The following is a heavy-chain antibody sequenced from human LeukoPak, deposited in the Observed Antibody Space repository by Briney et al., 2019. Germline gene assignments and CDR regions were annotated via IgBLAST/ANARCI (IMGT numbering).Heavy chain of an antibody. J-gene: IGHJ4*02. Sequence: PGGSLRLSCAASGFTFSSYGMHWVRQAPGKGLEWVAFIRYDGSNKYYADSVKGRFTISRDNSKNTLYLQMNSLRAEDTAIYYCAKDRGSGYSYGYFDYWGQGALVTVST. D-gene: IGHD5-18*01. V-gene: IGHV3-30*02. CDR1: GFTFSSYG. CDR3: AKDRGSGYSYGYFDY. CDR2: IRYDGSNK.